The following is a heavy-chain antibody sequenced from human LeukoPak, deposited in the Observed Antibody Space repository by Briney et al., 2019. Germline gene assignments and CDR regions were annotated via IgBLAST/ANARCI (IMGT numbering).Heavy chain of an antibody. D-gene: IGHD3-22*01. CDR3: ARGIDSSGYYYLY. CDR2: INPNSGGT. Sequence: ASVKVSCKASGYTFTGYYMHWVRQAPGQGLEWMGRINPNSGGTNYAQKFQGRVTMTRDTSISTAYMELSRLRSDDTAVYYCARGIDSSGYYYLYWGQGTLVTVSS. CDR1: GYTFTGYY. V-gene: IGHV1-2*06. J-gene: IGHJ4*02.